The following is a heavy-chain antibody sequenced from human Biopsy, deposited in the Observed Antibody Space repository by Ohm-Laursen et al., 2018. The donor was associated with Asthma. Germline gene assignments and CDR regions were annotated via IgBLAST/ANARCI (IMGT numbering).Heavy chain of an antibody. CDR3: ARASVVKHYYYYGMDV. CDR1: GFTFSDYA. J-gene: IGHJ6*02. CDR2: ISYDGSDK. V-gene: IGHV3-30-3*01. Sequence: SLRLSCAASGFTFSDYAIYWVRQAPGKGLEWVAFISYDGSDKFYADSVKGRFTTSRDNSQNTLDLHMNRLTFEDTAVYYCARASVVKHYYYYGMDVWGPGITVTVFS.